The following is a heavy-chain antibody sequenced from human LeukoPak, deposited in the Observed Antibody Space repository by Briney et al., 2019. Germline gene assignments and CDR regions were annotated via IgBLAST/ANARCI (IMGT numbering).Heavy chain of an antibody. J-gene: IGHJ1*01. Sequence: GGSLRLSCAAPGFTFNTAWMNWVRQAPGKGLEYIGRIKSKTDGGTTYYAAPVKGRFTISRDDSKNTLYLQMNSLKIEDTALYYCTTDFRLWGQGTLVTVSS. CDR2: IKSKTDGGTT. CDR3: TTDFRL. V-gene: IGHV3-15*01. CDR1: GFTFNTAW.